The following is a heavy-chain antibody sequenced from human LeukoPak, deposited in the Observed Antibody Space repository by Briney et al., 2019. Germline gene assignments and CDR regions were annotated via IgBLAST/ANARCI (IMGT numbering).Heavy chain of an antibody. CDR3: AKYYGSGSYYGYYYYYGMDV. J-gene: IGHJ6*04. CDR2: ISGSGGST. V-gene: IGHV3-23*01. D-gene: IGHD3-10*01. CDR1: GFTFSSYA. Sequence: TGGSLRLSCAASGFTFSSYAMRWVRQAPGKGLEWVSAISGSGGSTDYADSVKGRFTISRDNSKNTLYLQMNSLRAEDTAVYYCAKYYGSGSYYGYYYYYGMDVWGKGTTVTVSS.